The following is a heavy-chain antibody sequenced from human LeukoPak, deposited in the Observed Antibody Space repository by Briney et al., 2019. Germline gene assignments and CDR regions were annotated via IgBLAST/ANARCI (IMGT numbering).Heavy chain of an antibody. V-gene: IGHV4-4*02. CDR1: GGSISSSNW. J-gene: IGHJ2*01. CDR2: IYHSGST. CDR3: ARAEVVVTATGPHWYFDL. Sequence: PSGTLSLTCAVSGGSISSSNWWSWVRQPPGKGLEWIGEIYHSGSTNYNPSLKSRVTISVDKSKNQFSLKLSSVTAADTAVYYCARAEVVVTATGPHWYFDLWGRGTLVTVSS. D-gene: IGHD2-21*02.